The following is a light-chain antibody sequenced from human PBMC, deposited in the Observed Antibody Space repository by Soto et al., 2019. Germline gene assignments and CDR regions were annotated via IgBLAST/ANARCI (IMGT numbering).Light chain of an antibody. Sequence: QSALTQPRSASGSPGQSITISCTGTSSDVGGYNYVSWYQQHPAKAPKLMIYEGSKWPSGVSNRFSGSKSGNTASLTISGLQAEDEADYYCCSYAGSSTYVFGTGTKVTVL. J-gene: IGLJ1*01. CDR3: CSYAGSSTYV. CDR1: SSDVGGYNY. V-gene: IGLV2-23*01. CDR2: EGS.